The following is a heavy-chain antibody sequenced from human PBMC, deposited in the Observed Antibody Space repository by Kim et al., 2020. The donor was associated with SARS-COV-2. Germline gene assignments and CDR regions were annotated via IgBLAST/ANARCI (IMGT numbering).Heavy chain of an antibody. V-gene: IGHV4-39*01. CDR1: GDSISSSTFY. CDR2: IHYSGST. CDR3: ARHADY. Sequence: SETLSLTCSVSGDSISSSTFYWGWIRQPPGKGLEWIGAIHYSGSTYSNPSLKIRVTISVDTSKNQFSLNLNSVTAADTAVYYCARHADYLCQGTLVTFSS. J-gene: IGHJ4*02.